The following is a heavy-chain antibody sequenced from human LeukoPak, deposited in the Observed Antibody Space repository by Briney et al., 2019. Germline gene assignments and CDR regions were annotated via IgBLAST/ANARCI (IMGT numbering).Heavy chain of an antibody. Sequence: ASVKVSCKASGYTFTSYYMHWVRQAPGQGHEWMGIINPSGGSTSYAQKFQGRVTMTRDTTTSTVYMELSSLRSEDTAVYYCARDNARLVDAFDIWGQGTMVTVSS. CDR2: INPSGGST. CDR1: GYTFTSYY. V-gene: IGHV1-46*01. CDR3: ARDNARLVDAFDI. D-gene: IGHD6-6*01. J-gene: IGHJ3*02.